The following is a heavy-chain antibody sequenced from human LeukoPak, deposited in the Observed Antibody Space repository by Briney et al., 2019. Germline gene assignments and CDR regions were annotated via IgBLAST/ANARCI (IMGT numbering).Heavy chain of an antibody. CDR2: ISYDGSNK. CDR3: AKGQHLDY. V-gene: IGHV3-30*18. D-gene: IGHD6-13*01. Sequence: GGSLRLSCAASGFTFSSYGMHWVRQAPGKGLEWVAVISYDGSNKYYADSVKGRFTISRDNSKNTLYLQMNSLGAEDTAVYYCAKGQHLDYWGQGTLVTVSS. CDR1: GFTFSSYG. J-gene: IGHJ4*02.